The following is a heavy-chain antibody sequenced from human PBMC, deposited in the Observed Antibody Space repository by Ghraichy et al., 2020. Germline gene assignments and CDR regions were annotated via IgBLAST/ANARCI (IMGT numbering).Heavy chain of an antibody. V-gene: IGHV3-64*01. J-gene: IGHJ4*02. CDR2: ISSNGGST. CDR3: ARASGSYSSISLDYFDY. Sequence: GGSLRLSCAASGFTFSSYAMHWVRQAPGKGLEYVSAISSNGGSTYYANSVKGRFTISRDNSKNTLYLQMGSLRAEDMAVYYCARASGSYSSISLDYFDYWGQGTLVTVSS. CDR1: GFTFSSYA. D-gene: IGHD1-26*01.